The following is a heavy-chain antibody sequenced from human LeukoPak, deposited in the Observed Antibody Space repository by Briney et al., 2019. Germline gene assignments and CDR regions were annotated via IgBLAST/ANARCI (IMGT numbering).Heavy chain of an antibody. Sequence: ASVKVSCKASGYTFTSYDINWVGQATGQELEWMGWMDHNSGNTGYAQKCQGRVTITRKTSISTAYMERSSLRSEDTAVYYCARGVQLSPLSGSSDDWGQGTLVTVSS. CDR1: GYTFTSYD. D-gene: IGHD5-18*01. CDR3: ARGVQLSPLSGSSDD. V-gene: IGHV1-8*01. J-gene: IGHJ4*02. CDR2: MDHNSGNT.